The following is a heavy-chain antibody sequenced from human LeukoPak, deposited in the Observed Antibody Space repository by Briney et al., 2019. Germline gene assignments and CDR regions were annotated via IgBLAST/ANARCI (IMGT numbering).Heavy chain of an antibody. Sequence: GGSLRLSCAASGFTFSSYWMSWVRQAPGKGLEWVASIKQDGSEKYYVDSVKSRFTISRDNAKNSLYLQMNSLRAEDTAVYYCARESGLLWFGELLFTPDYWGQGTLVTVSS. J-gene: IGHJ4*02. D-gene: IGHD3-10*01. CDR1: GFTFSSYW. V-gene: IGHV3-7*04. CDR3: ARESGLLWFGELLFTPDY. CDR2: IKQDGSEK.